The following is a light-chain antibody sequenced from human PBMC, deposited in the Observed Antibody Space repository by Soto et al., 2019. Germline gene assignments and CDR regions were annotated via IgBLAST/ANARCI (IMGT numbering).Light chain of an antibody. CDR2: GAS. CDR1: QTVRDN. CDR3: QQSNNWPYT. Sequence: EIVMTHSPATLYVSPGDRGTLSCRASQTVRDNLAWYQQKPGQAPRLLIYGASTRATGIPARFSGSGSGTEFTLTIDSLQSEDFALYFCQQSNNWPYTFGQGTKLEIK. J-gene: IGKJ2*01. V-gene: IGKV3-15*01.